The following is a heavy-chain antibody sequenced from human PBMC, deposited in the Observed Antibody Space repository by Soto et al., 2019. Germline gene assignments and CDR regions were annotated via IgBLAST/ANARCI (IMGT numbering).Heavy chain of an antibody. Sequence: ESLSLSCGASGFTFSSYSMSWVRQAPGKGLEWVSGFRTSGDGGTTYYADSVKGRFTISRDNAKSTLYLQMNSLTVEDGAVYYCADSWLPTSYWGPGTLVTVSS. J-gene: IGHJ4*02. CDR2: FRTSGDGGTT. CDR1: GFTFSSYS. D-gene: IGHD3-10*01. CDR3: ADSWLPTSY. V-gene: IGHV3-23*01.